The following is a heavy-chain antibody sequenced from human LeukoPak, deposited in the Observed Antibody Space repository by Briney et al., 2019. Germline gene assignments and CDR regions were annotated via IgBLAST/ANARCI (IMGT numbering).Heavy chain of an antibody. CDR1: GGSISSGNYY. D-gene: IGHD4-11*01. Sequence: SQTLSLTCTASGGSISSGNYYWTWIRQPAGKGLEWIGRIYTSGSTNYNPSLKSRLTISVDTSKNQFSLKLSSVTAADTAVHYCARGRETDYSNYSGAFDIWGQGTMVTVSS. CDR3: ARGRETDYSNYSGAFDI. J-gene: IGHJ3*02. V-gene: IGHV4-61*02. CDR2: IYTSGST.